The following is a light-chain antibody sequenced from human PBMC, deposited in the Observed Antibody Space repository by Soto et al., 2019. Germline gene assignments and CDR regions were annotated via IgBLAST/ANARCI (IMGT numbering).Light chain of an antibody. CDR1: QSVSNSD. CDR3: QQYGSSPWT. Sequence: IVLTQSPGTLSLSPGERATLFCRASQSVSNSDLAWYQQEPGQDPRLLIYGASSRATGIPDRFSGSGSGTDFTLIINRLEPDDFAVYYCQQYGSSPWTFGHGTKVEIK. J-gene: IGKJ1*01. CDR2: GAS. V-gene: IGKV3-20*01.